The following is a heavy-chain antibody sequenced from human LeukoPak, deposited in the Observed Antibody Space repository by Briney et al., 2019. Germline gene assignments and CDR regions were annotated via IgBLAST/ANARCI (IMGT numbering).Heavy chain of an antibody. D-gene: IGHD2-2*01. CDR3: AKEGDIVVVPAAPDY. CDR1: GFTFGSYG. V-gene: IGHV3-30*02. Sequence: GGSLRLSCAASGFTFGSYGMHWVRQAPGKGLEWVAYIRYDGVNDYYADSVRGRFTISRDISKNTLYLQMNSLRAEDTAVYYCAKEGDIVVVPAAPDYWGQGTLVTVSS. J-gene: IGHJ4*02. CDR2: IRYDGVND.